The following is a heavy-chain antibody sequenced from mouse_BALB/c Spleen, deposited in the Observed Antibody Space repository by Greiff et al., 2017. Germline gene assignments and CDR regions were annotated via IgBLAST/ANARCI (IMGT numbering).Heavy chain of an antibody. CDR2: INPSNGGT. V-gene: IGHV1S81*02. Sequence: VQLQQPGAELVKPGASVKLSCKASGYTFTSYYMYWVKQRPGQGLEWIGGINPSNGGTNFNEKFKSKATLTVDKSSSTAYMQLSSLTSEDSAVYYCTRESWAYYFDYWGQGTTLTVSS. CDR3: TRESWAYYFDY. D-gene: IGHD3-1*01. CDR1: GYTFTSYY. J-gene: IGHJ2*01.